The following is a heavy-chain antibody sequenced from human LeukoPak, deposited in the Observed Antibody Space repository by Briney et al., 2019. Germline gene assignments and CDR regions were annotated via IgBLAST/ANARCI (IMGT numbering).Heavy chain of an antibody. CDR3: ARDLNWLLFDY. CDR2: VKYDGSTT. V-gene: IGHV3-74*01. CDR1: GVTFSAFW. J-gene: IGHJ4*02. Sequence: PGGSPRLSCAASGVTFSAFWMHWGRQGPGKGLVWVSRVKYDGSTTAYADSVKGRFTISRDNTRNILYLEMNSLRVEDTAVYYCARDLNWLLFDYWGQGALVTVSS. D-gene: IGHD3/OR15-3a*01.